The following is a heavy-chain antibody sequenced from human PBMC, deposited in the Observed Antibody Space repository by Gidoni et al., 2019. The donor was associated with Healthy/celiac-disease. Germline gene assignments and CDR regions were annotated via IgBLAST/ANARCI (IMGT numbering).Heavy chain of an antibody. Sequence: QVQLVESGGGVVQPGRSLSLSCAASGFTFSSYAMHWVRQAPGKGLEWVAVISYDGSNKYYADSVKGRFTISRDNSKNTLYLQMNSLRAEDTAVYYCARDFIDAFDIWGQGTMVTVSS. CDR2: ISYDGSNK. V-gene: IGHV3-30-3*01. CDR3: ARDFIDAFDI. CDR1: GFTFSSYA. D-gene: IGHD3-16*02. J-gene: IGHJ3*02.